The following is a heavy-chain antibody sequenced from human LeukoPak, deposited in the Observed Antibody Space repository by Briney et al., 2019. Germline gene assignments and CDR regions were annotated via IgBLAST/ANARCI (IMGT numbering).Heavy chain of an antibody. Sequence: PSQTLSLTCLVSGDSLSSDTSSWTWLRQPPGTGLEWIGSIYHTGRTFYNPSLTSRVTISVDKSNNHFSLKLNSVTAADTAVYYCARLNLAVTNFDFWGQGTLVTVSS. J-gene: IGHJ4*02. CDR1: GDSLSSDTSS. CDR2: IYHTGRT. V-gene: IGHV4-30-2*01. CDR3: ARLNLAVTNFDF. D-gene: IGHD2-21*02.